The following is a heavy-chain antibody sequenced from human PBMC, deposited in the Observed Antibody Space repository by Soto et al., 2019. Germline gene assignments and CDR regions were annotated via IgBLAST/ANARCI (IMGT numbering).Heavy chain of an antibody. CDR3: ARVGRRAAAGRYYFEY. CDR2: IIPLYGKP. J-gene: IGHJ4*02. Sequence: SVKVSCKASGGTFSSYSINWVRQAPGQGLEWMGGIIPLYGKPSYAEKFQGRVTITADESTSTAYMELSSLRSEDTAVYYCARVGRRAAAGRYYFEYWGQGTLVTVSS. D-gene: IGHD6-13*01. CDR1: GGTFSSYS. V-gene: IGHV1-69*13.